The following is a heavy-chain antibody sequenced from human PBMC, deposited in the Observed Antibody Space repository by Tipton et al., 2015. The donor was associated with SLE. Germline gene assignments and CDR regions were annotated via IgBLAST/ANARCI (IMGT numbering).Heavy chain of an antibody. V-gene: IGHV4-38-2*01. Sequence: TLSLTCEVSGYSITSDYYWGWIRQPPGEGLEWIGSIFHSGATYHNPSLKSRVTISVDKSNNQFSLRVNSVTAADTAVYYCATFGGGYCSGGTCYGGGYWFDPWGQGTLVTVSS. J-gene: IGHJ5*02. CDR3: ATFGGGYCSGGTCYGGGYWFDP. CDR1: GYSITSDYY. D-gene: IGHD2-15*01. CDR2: IFHSGAT.